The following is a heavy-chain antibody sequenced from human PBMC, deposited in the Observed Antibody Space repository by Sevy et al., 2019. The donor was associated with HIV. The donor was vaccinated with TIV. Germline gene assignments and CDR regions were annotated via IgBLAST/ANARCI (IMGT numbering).Heavy chain of an antibody. CDR2: ISGSGGST. V-gene: IGHV3-23*01. CDR1: GFTFSSYA. Sequence: GESLKISCAASGFTFSSYAMSWVRQAPGKGLEWVSAISGSGGSTYYADSVKGRFTISRDNSKNTLYLQMNSLRAEDSAVYYCAKLQAGAGTSDAFDIWGQGTMVTVSS. CDR3: AKLQAGAGTSDAFDI. D-gene: IGHD6-13*01. J-gene: IGHJ3*02.